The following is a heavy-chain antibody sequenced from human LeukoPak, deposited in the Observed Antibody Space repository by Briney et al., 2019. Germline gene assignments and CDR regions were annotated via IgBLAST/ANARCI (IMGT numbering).Heavy chain of an antibody. V-gene: IGHV3-23*01. CDR3: VKGVGPRAPNGRVFEY. J-gene: IGHJ4*02. Sequence: PGESLRLSCAASGFTFSNYAMTWVRQAPGKGLDWVSIITNDSDDTKYADSVRGRFTISRDNSKNTLFLQINTLRVDDTAVYYCVKGVGPRAPNGRVFEYWGQGALVTVSS. CDR2: ITNDSDDT. CDR1: GFTFSNYA. D-gene: IGHD1-26*01.